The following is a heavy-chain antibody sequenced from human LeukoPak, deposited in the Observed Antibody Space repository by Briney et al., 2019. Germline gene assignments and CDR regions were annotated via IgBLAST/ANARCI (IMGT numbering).Heavy chain of an antibody. Sequence: GGSLRLSCAASGFPFSSYWMSWVRQAPGKGLVWVSRVNSDESRTSYVDSVKGRFTISRDNAKNTLYLQMNSLRVEDTAVYYCARDGGLGNNWFAPWGQGALVTVSS. CDR3: ARDGGLGNNWFAP. J-gene: IGHJ5*01. CDR2: VNSDESRT. V-gene: IGHV3-74*01. CDR1: GFPFSSYW. D-gene: IGHD3-16*01.